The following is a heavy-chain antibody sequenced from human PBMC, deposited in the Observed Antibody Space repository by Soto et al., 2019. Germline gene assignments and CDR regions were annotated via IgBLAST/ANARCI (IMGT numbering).Heavy chain of an antibody. V-gene: IGHV1-69*13. CDR1: GYTFTSYG. J-gene: IGHJ6*02. Sequence: SVKVSCKASGYTFTSYGISWVRQAPGQGLEWMGGIIPIFGTANYAQKFQGRVTITADESTSTAYMELSSLRSEDTAVYYCARGDSSSWLSNYYYGMDVWGQGTTVTVSS. D-gene: IGHD6-13*01. CDR2: IIPIFGTA. CDR3: ARGDSSSWLSNYYYGMDV.